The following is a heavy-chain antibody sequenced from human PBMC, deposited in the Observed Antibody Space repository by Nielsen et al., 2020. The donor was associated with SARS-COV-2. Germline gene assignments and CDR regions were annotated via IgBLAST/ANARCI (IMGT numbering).Heavy chain of an antibody. Sequence: SETLSLTCAVSGVSISSSNWWSWVRQPPGKGLEWIGEIYHSGSTNYNPSLKSRVTISVDKSKNQFSLKLSSVTAADTAVYYCARVDTVVSPYFDYWGQGTLVTVSS. V-gene: IGHV4-4*02. CDR1: GVSISSSNW. CDR2: IYHSGST. D-gene: IGHD4-23*01. CDR3: ARVDTVVSPYFDY. J-gene: IGHJ4*02.